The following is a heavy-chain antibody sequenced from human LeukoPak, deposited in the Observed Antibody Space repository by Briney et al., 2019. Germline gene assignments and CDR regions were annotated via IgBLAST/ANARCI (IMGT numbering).Heavy chain of an antibody. CDR3: ARYGSVVDTAIFDY. CDR2: IIPIFGTA. D-gene: IGHD5-18*01. Sequence: SVKVSCKASGGTFSSYAISWVRQAPGQGLEWMGGIIPIFGTANYAQKFQGRVTITRDTSASTAYMELSSLRSEDTAVYYCARYGSVVDTAIFDYWGQGTLVTVSS. V-gene: IGHV1-69*05. J-gene: IGHJ4*02. CDR1: GGTFSSYA.